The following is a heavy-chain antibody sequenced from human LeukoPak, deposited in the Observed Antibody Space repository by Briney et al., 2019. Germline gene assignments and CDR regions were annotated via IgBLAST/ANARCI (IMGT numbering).Heavy chain of an antibody. D-gene: IGHD3-10*01. Sequence: SETLSLTCTVSGGSISSSSYYWGWIRQPPGKGLEWIGSIYYSGSTYYNPSLKSRVTISQDTSKNQFSLKLSSVTAADTAVYYCARVNYGSGSFFASWSQGTLVTVSS. CDR1: GGSISSSSYY. J-gene: IGHJ4*02. CDR3: ARVNYGSGSFFAS. V-gene: IGHV4-39*07. CDR2: IYYSGST.